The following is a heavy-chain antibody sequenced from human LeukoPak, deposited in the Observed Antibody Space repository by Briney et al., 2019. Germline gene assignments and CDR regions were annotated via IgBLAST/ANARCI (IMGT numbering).Heavy chain of an antibody. CDR2: TDPKRGAT. J-gene: IGHJ3*01. V-gene: IGHV1-2*02. CDR1: GYTFTDYN. CDR3: ARVGLTRGEAFDV. D-gene: IGHD3-10*01. Sequence: ASVKVSCKASGYTFTDYNVHWVRQAPGQGREWMGWTDPKRGATKYAQKFEGRVTMTRDTSITTFYMELNSLTFDDTAMYTCARVGLTRGEAFDVWGQGTMVTVSS.